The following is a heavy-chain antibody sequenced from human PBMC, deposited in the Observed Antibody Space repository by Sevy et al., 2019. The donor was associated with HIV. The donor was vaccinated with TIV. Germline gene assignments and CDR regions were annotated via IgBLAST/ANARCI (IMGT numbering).Heavy chain of an antibody. D-gene: IGHD6-13*01. CDR2: MNPNSGDR. CDR1: GYTFKSYD. J-gene: IGHJ4*02. V-gene: IGHV1-8*01. CDR3: ARGRGSSWGDY. Sequence: ASVKVSCKASGYTFKSYDINWVRQATGQGLEWMGWMNPNSGDRGYAQKFQGRVTMTMNTSISTAYMELSSLRSEDTAVYYCARGRGSSWGDYWGQGTLVTVSS.